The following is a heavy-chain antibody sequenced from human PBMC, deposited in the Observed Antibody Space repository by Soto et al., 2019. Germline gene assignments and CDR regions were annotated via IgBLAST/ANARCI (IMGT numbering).Heavy chain of an antibody. J-gene: IGHJ6*02. D-gene: IGHD2-2*01. CDR1: GGSISSGGYY. CDR2: IYYSGST. CDR3: AREDGGYCSSTSCRKWGYYYYYGMDV. Sequence: PSETLSLTCTVSGGSISSGGYYWSWIRQHPGKGLEWIGYIYYSGSTYYNPSLKSRVTISVDTSKNQFSLKLSSVTAADTAVYYCAREDGGYCSSTSCRKWGYYYYYGMDVWGQGTTVTVSS. V-gene: IGHV4-31*03.